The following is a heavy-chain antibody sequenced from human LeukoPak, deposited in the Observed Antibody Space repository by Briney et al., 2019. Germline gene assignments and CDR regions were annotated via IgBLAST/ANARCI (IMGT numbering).Heavy chain of an antibody. CDR2: ISAVSTFI. CDR3: ARGGIAGRPVYYYYMDV. CDR1: GFTFSSYT. D-gene: IGHD6-6*01. J-gene: IGHJ6*03. V-gene: IGHV3-21*01. Sequence: PGGSLRLSCAASGFTFSSYTIHWVRRAPGKGLEWVSSISAVSTFIYYADSVKGRFTISRDNVEKSAYLELSGLTAHDTAIYYCARGGIAGRPVYYYYMDVWGKGTPVTVSS.